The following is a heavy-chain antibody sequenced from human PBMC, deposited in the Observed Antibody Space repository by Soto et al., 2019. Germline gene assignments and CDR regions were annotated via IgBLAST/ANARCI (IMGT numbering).Heavy chain of an antibody. CDR3: AKGGVLNRRVTTVTDLDY. V-gene: IGHV3-21*04. CDR2: ISSSSSYI. D-gene: IGHD4-17*01. Sequence: GGSLRLSCPASGFTFSSYCMNWVRQAPGKGLEWVSSISSSSSYIYYADSVKGRFTISRDNSKNTLYLQMNSLRAEDTAVYYCAKGGVLNRRVTTVTDLDYWGQGTLVTGSS. J-gene: IGHJ4*02. CDR1: GFTFSSYC.